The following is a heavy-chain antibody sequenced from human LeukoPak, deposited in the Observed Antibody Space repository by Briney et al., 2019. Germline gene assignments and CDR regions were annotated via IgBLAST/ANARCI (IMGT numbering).Heavy chain of an antibody. V-gene: IGHV4-61*02. D-gene: IGHD1-14*01. CDR2: IYTSGST. Sequence: SETLSLTCTVSGGSISSGSYYWSWIRQPAGKGLEWIGRIYTSGSTNYNPSLKSRVTISVDTSKNQFSLKLSSVTAADTAVYYCARDRKREDYFDYWGQGTLVTVSS. J-gene: IGHJ4*02. CDR3: ARDRKREDYFDY. CDR1: GGSISSGSYY.